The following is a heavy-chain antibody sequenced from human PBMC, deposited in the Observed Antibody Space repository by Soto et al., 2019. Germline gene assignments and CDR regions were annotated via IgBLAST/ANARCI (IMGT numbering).Heavy chain of an antibody. D-gene: IGHD6-13*01. CDR2: IYYSGST. J-gene: IGHJ5*02. CDR3: ARLWAAATLNWFDP. Sequence: QVQLQESGPGLVKPSQTLSLTCTVSGGSISSGGYYWSWIRQHPGKGLEWIGYIYYSGSTYYNPSLKSRVTISVDTSKNQFSLKLSSVTAADTAVYYCARLWAAATLNWFDPWGQGTLVTVSS. CDR1: GGSISSGGYY. V-gene: IGHV4-31*03.